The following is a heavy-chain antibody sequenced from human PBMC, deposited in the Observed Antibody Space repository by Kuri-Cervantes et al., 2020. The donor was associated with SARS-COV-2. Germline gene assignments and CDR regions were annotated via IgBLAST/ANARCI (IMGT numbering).Heavy chain of an antibody. CDR3: VRYHRGYCTNGVCSYFDY. CDR2: IYSGGSR. J-gene: IGHJ4*02. Sequence: GESLKISCAASGFPVSSNYMIWVRQAPGKGLERVSVIYSGGSRYYADYVKGRFTISRDNSKNTLYLQMNSLSAEDTAVYYCVRYHRGYCTNGVCSYFDYWAREPWSPSPQ. D-gene: IGHD2-8*01. CDR1: GFPVSSNY. V-gene: IGHV3-66*01.